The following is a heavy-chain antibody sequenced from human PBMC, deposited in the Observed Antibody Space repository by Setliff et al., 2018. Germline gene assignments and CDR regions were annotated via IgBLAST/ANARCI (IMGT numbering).Heavy chain of an antibody. Sequence: ASVKVSCKASGYTFTNHYMHWVRQAPGQGLEWMGMINPGGGSTTYAQKFQGRVTMTRDTSISTAYMELSGLRSDDTAVYFCARDGDILTTYYIYYYYMDVWGKGTTVTVSS. D-gene: IGHD3-9*01. CDR3: ARDGDILTTYYIYYYYMDV. J-gene: IGHJ6*03. CDR1: GYTFTNHY. V-gene: IGHV1-46*01. CDR2: INPGGGST.